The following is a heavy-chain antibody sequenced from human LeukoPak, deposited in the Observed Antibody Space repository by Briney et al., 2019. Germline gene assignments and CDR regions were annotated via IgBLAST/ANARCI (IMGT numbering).Heavy chain of an antibody. CDR2: ISSDGSNK. CDR1: GFTFSSYA. Sequence: GGSLRLSCAASGFTFSSYAMHWVRQAPGKGLEWVAVISSDGSNKYYADSVKGRFTISRDNSKNTLYLQMNSLRAEDTAVYYCAKRYCSGTSCFVSWFDYWGQGTLVTVSS. V-gene: IGHV3-30-3*02. D-gene: IGHD2-2*01. J-gene: IGHJ4*02. CDR3: AKRYCSGTSCFVSWFDY.